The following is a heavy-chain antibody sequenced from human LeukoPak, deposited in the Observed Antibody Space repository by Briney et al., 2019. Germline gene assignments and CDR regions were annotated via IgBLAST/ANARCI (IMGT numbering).Heavy chain of an antibody. CDR1: GYTFTSYA. D-gene: IGHD5-12*01. Sequence: ASVKVSCKASGYTFTSYAMHWVRQAPGQRLEWMGWINAGNGNTKYSQEFQGRVTITRDTSASTAYMELSSLRSEDMAVYYCAREGWGSGYDRSYYMDVWGKGTTVTISS. V-gene: IGHV1-3*03. CDR2: INAGNGNT. CDR3: AREGWGSGYDRSYYMDV. J-gene: IGHJ6*03.